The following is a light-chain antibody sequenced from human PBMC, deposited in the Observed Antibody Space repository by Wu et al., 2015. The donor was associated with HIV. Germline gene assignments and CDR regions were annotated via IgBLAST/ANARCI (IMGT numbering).Light chain of an antibody. CDR2: GAS. CDR1: QSINNN. V-gene: IGKV3-15*01. CDR3: QQYNNWPPA. J-gene: IGKJ5*01. Sequence: ERVMTQAPATLSVSPGERVTLSCRASQSINNNLAWYQQKPGQPPRLLIYGASTRATGLPARFSGSGSGTEFTLTISSMQSEDFAVYYCQQYNNWPPALGQGTRLELK.